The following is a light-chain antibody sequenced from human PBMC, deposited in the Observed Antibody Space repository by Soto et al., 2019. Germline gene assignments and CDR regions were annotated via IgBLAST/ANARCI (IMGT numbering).Light chain of an antibody. CDR2: DAS. V-gene: IGKV1-5*01. J-gene: IGKJ4*01. CDR3: QQYNSYSYA. CDR1: QSISTW. Sequence: DIQMTQSPSTLSASLGDRVTITCRASQSISTWLAWYQQKPGRAPKLLIYDASSLESGVPSRFSGSGSGTEFTLTISRLQPDDFATYYCQQYNSYSYAFGGGTKV.